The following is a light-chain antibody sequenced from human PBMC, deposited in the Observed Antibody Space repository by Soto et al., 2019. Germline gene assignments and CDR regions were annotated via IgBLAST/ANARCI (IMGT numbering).Light chain of an antibody. Sequence: DLQMTQSPSTLSASVGDRVTSTCRASQSISSWLAWYQQKPGKAPKLLIYKASSLESGVPSRFSGSGSRTEFTLTISSLQPNDFATYYCQQYNSYWTFGQGTKVEIK. J-gene: IGKJ1*01. V-gene: IGKV1-5*03. CDR1: QSISSW. CDR2: KAS. CDR3: QQYNSYWT.